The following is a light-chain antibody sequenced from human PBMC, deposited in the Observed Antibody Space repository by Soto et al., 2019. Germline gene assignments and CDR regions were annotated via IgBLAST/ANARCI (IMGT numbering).Light chain of an antibody. V-gene: IGKV3-20*01. CDR1: QSINSRY. CDR2: GPS. CDR3: QQFGSSPGFT. Sequence: EIVLTQSPGTLSLSTGERATLSCRASQSINSRYLAWYQQKLGQAPRLLIYGPSSRATGIPDRFSGSGSGTDFTLTISRLEPEDFAVYYCQQFGSSPGFTFGPGTKVDIK. J-gene: IGKJ3*01.